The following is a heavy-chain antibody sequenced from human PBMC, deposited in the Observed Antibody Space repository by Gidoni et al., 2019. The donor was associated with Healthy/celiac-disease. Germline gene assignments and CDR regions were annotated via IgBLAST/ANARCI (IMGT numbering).Heavy chain of an antibody. Sequence: QVQLVESGGGVVQPGRSLRLSCAASGFTFSSYGMHWVRQAPGKGLEWVAVIWYDGSNKYYADSVKGRFTISRDNSKNTLYLQMNSLRAEDTAVYYCASDRQYLVATSGGFDYWGQGTLVTVSS. CDR2: IWYDGSNK. CDR3: ASDRQYLVATSGGFDY. V-gene: IGHV3-33*01. CDR1: GFTFSSYG. D-gene: IGHD5-12*01. J-gene: IGHJ4*02.